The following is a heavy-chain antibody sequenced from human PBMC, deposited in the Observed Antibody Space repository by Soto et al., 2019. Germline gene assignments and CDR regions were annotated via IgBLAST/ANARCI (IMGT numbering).Heavy chain of an antibody. V-gene: IGHV1-69*12. D-gene: IGHD2-15*01. CDR2: IIPIYNTP. CDR1: GGTFNNHA. CDR3: ARSSWPTDY. J-gene: IGHJ4*02. Sequence: QVQLVQSGAGVKKPGSSVKLSCKASGGTFNNHAIYWVRQAPGQGLEWMGGIIPIYNTPNYAQKFQGRVTXXADESTSTAYMELSSLSSDDTAVYYCARSSWPTDYWGQGTLVTVSS.